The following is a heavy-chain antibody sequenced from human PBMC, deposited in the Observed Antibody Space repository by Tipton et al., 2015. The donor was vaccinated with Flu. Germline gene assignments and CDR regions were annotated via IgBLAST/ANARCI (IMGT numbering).Heavy chain of an antibody. CDR3: ARVSPGVESWFDP. CDR2: INHSGST. V-gene: IGHV4-34*01. Sequence: TLSLTCAVHGGSFSGYYWSWIRQPPGKGLEWIGEINHSGSTNYNPSLKSRVTISGDTSKNQFSLKLSSVTAADTAVYYCARVSPGVESWFDPWGQGTLVTVSS. J-gene: IGHJ5*02. CDR1: GGSFSGYY. D-gene: IGHD3-3*01.